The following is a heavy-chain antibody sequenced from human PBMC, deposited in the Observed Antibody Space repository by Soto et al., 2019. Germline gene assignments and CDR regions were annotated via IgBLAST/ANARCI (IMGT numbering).Heavy chain of an antibody. CDR3: ARVQYCSGGSCLYGMDV. CDR2: IYSGGST. V-gene: IGHV3-53*01. CDR1: GFTVSSNY. Sequence: PVGSLRLSCAASGFTVSSNYMSCVRQSPGKGLEWVSVIYSGGSTYYADSVKGRFTISRDNSKNTLYLQMNSLRAEDTAVYYCARVQYCSGGSCLYGMDVWGQGTTVNVSS. J-gene: IGHJ6*01. D-gene: IGHD2-15*01.